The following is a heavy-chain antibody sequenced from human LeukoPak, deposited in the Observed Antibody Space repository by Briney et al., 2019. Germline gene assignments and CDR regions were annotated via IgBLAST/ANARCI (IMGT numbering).Heavy chain of an antibody. Sequence: GGSLRLSCAASGFSFSTYGMHWVRQAPGKGLEWVAFIRYDGSNKYHADSVKGRFTISRDNSKNTLYLQMNSLRAEDTAVYYCAKGHYYNILTGYSVRRGLDYWGQGTLVTVSS. V-gene: IGHV3-30*02. J-gene: IGHJ4*02. CDR2: IRYDGSNK. CDR3: AKGHYYNILTGYSVRRGLDY. CDR1: GFSFSTYG. D-gene: IGHD3-9*01.